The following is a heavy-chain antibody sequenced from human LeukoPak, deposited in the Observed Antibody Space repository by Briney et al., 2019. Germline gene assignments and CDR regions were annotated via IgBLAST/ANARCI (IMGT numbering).Heavy chain of an antibody. D-gene: IGHD2-15*01. V-gene: IGHV1-18*01. CDR1: GYTFTSYA. Sequence: ASVKVSCKASGYTFTSYAMNWVRQAPGQGLEWMGWISAYNGHTDYAQKLQGRVTMTTDTSTSTVYMELRSLRSDDTAVYYCARDLEGATPLDYWGQGTLVTVSS. CDR3: ARDLEGATPLDY. J-gene: IGHJ4*02. CDR2: ISAYNGHT.